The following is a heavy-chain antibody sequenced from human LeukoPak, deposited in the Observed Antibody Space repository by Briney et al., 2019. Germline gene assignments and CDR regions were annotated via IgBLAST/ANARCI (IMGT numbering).Heavy chain of an antibody. CDR2: ISYDGSNK. CDR1: GFTFSSYG. Sequence: GGSLRLSCAASGFTFSSYGMHWVRQAPGKGLEWVAVISYDGSNKYYADSVKGRFTISRDNSKNTLYLQMNSLRAEDTAVYYCANDLLGGPDYWGQGTLVTVSS. D-gene: IGHD3-10*01. V-gene: IGHV3-30*18. J-gene: IGHJ4*02. CDR3: ANDLLGGPDY.